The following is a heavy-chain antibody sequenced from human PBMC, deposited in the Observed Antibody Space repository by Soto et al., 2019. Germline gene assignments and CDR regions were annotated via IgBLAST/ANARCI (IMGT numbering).Heavy chain of an antibody. J-gene: IGHJ6*02. CDR3: ARDSRVVVAATPNYYYGMDV. V-gene: IGHV1-18*01. D-gene: IGHD2-15*01. CDR1: GYTFTSYG. Sequence: ASVKVSCKASGYTFTSYGITWVRQAPGQGLEWMGWISAYNGNTNYAQKLQGRVTMTTDTSTSTAYMELRSLRSDDTAVCYCARDSRVVVAATPNYYYGMDVWGQGTTVTVSS. CDR2: ISAYNGNT.